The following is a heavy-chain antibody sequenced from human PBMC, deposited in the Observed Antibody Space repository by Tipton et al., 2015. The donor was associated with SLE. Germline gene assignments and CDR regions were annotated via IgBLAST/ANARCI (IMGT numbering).Heavy chain of an antibody. CDR2: IYYSGST. Sequence: GLVKPSETLSLICSVSGDSINDYYWSWIRQPPGKGPEWIGTIYYSGSTYYYPSLKSRITISVDTSKNQFSLEVRSVTAADTAVYYCVRLRSKVLIDYWGQGTLVTVSS. J-gene: IGHJ4*02. CDR1: GDSINDYY. V-gene: IGHV4-59*12. CDR3: VRLRSKVLIDY. D-gene: IGHD2-8*01.